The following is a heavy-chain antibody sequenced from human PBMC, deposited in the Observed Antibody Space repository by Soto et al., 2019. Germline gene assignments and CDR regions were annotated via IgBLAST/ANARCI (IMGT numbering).Heavy chain of an antibody. V-gene: IGHV3-23*01. J-gene: IGHJ1*01. Sequence: GSLRLSCAASGVTFSRYAMSWVRQAPGKGLEWVSGISGSGDSTYYADSVKGRFTISRDNSKNTLYLQMNSLRAEDTAVYYCAKGVPGIAVAGTGYFQHWGQGTLVTVSS. CDR3: AKGVPGIAVAGTGYFQH. D-gene: IGHD6-19*01. CDR2: ISGSGDST. CDR1: GVTFSRYA.